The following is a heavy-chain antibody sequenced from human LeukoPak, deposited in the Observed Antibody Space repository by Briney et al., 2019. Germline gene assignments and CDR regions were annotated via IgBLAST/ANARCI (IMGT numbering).Heavy chain of an antibody. D-gene: IGHD4-17*01. CDR3: ARVAVTNSEFDY. Sequence: PSETQSLTCTVSGGSISSYYWSWIRQPAGKGLEWIGRIYTSGSTNYNPSLKSRVTMSVDTSKNQFSLKLGSVTAADTAVYYYARVAVTNSEFDYWGQGTLVTVSS. J-gene: IGHJ4*02. CDR2: IYTSGST. V-gene: IGHV4-4*07. CDR1: GGSISSYY.